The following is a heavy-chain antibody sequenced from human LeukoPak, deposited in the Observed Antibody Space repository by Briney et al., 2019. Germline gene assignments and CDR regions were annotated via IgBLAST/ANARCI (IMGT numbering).Heavy chain of an antibody. Sequence: SETLSLTCTVSGGSISSYYWNWIRQPAGKGLEWIGRIYASGSTNCNPSLKSRVTMSVDTSKNQFSLKLSSVTAADTAVYYCAGLNSGWPLDYWGQGTLVTVSS. D-gene: IGHD5-12*01. CDR2: IYASGST. CDR1: GGSISSYY. CDR3: AGLNSGWPLDY. V-gene: IGHV4-4*07. J-gene: IGHJ4*02.